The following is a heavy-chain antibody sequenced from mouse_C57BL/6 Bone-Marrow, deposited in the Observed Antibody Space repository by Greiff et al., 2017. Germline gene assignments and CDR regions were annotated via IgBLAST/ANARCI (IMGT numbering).Heavy chain of an antibody. J-gene: IGHJ4*01. D-gene: IGHD2-4*01. CDR3: ARTDYDDWYYAMDY. CDR1: GYTFTSYW. Sequence: VQLQQPGAELVKPGASVKLSCKASGYTFTSYWMHWVKQRPGQGLEWIGMIHPNSGSTNYNEKFKSKATLTVDKSSSTAYMQLSSLTSEDSAVYYCARTDYDDWYYAMDYWGQGTSVTVSS. V-gene: IGHV1-64*01. CDR2: IHPNSGST.